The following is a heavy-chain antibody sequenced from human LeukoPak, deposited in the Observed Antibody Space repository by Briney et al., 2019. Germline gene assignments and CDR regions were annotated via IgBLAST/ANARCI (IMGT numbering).Heavy chain of an antibody. CDR2: IYHSGST. CDR3: ARAGAYCGGDCYLDY. V-gene: IGHV4-30-2*01. CDR1: GGSISSGGYS. J-gene: IGHJ4*02. D-gene: IGHD2-21*02. Sequence: KPSETLSLTCAVSGGSISSGGYSWSWTRQPPGKGLEWIGYIYHSGSTYYNPSLKSRVTISVDRSKNQFSLKLSSVTAADTAVYYCARAGAYCGGDCYLDYWGQGTLVTVSS.